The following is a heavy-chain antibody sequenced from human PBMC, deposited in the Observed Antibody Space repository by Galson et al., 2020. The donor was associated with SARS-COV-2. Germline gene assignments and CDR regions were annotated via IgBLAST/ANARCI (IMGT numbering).Heavy chain of an antibody. CDR3: ARVRGYSDSSGYPDAFDI. J-gene: IGHJ3*02. V-gene: IGHV4-59*08. CDR2: IYYSGST. D-gene: IGHD3-22*01. CDR1: GGSISSYY. Sequence: ETSETLSLTCTVSGGSISSYYWSWIRQPPGKGLEWIGYIYYSGSTYYNPSLQSRISISVDTSKNQFSLKLSSVTAADTAVYYCARVRGYSDSSGYPDAFDIWGQGTMVTVSS.